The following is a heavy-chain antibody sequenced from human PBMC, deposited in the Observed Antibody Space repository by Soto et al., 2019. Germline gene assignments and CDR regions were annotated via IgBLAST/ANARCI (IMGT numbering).Heavy chain of an antibody. CDR2: INPNSGGT. J-gene: IGHJ6*02. Sequence: QVQLVQSGAEVKKPGASVKVSCKASGYTFTGYYMHWVRQAPGQGLEWMGWINPNSGGTNYAKKFQGRVTMTRDTSISTAYMELSRLRSDDTAVYYCARVLYCSSTSCYYGMDVWGQGTTVTVSS. D-gene: IGHD2-2*01. CDR1: GYTFTGYY. V-gene: IGHV1-2*02. CDR3: ARVLYCSSTSCYYGMDV.